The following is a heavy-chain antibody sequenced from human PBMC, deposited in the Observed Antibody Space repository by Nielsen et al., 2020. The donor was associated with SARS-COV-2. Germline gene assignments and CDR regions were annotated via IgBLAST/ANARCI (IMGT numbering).Heavy chain of an antibody. Sequence: SETLSLTCTVSGGSISSYYWSWIRQPPGKGLEWIGYIYYSGSTNYNPSLKSRVTISVDTSKNQFSLKLSSVTAADTAVYYCARGHISSSYSFDYWGQGTLVTVSS. D-gene: IGHD6-13*01. CDR1: GGSISSYY. CDR2: IYYSGST. V-gene: IGHV4-59*01. CDR3: ARGHISSSYSFDY. J-gene: IGHJ4*02.